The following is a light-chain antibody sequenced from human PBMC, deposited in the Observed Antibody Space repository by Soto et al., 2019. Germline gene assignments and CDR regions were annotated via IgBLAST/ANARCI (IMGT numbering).Light chain of an antibody. J-gene: IGKJ3*01. CDR3: QQRSNWL. CDR1: QSVRRN. Sequence: EIVMTQSPATLSVSPGERATVSCRASQSVRRNLAWYQQKPGQAPRLLIYCASTRATGIPARFSGSGSRTEFTLTISSLQSEDFAVYYCQQRSNWLFGPGTKVDIK. CDR2: CAS. V-gene: IGKV3-15*01.